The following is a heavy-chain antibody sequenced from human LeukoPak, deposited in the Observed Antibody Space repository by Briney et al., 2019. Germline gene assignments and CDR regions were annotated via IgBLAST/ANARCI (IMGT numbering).Heavy chain of an antibody. J-gene: IGHJ3*02. CDR3: ARSLLRYFDWLSGASGFDI. D-gene: IGHD3-9*01. CDR2: INSDGSST. CDR1: GFTFSSYW. V-gene: IGHV3-74*01. Sequence: GGSLRLSCAASGFTFSSYWMHWARQAPGKGLVWVSRINSDGSSTSYADSVKGRFTISRDNAKNTLYLQMNSLRAEDTAVYYCARSLLRYFDWLSGASGFDIWGQGTMVTVSS.